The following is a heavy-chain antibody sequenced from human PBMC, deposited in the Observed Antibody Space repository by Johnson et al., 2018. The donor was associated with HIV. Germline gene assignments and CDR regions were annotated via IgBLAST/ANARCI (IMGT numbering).Heavy chain of an antibody. V-gene: IGHV3-33*08. CDR3: ASCESGYPIYDAFDI. J-gene: IGHJ3*02. CDR2: IWYDGNNK. Sequence: QVQLVESGGGLVKPGGSLRLSCAASGFTFSNAWMSWVRQAPGKGLEWVAVIWYDGNNKYYADSVKGRFTISRDNSKNTLYLQMNSLRAEDTAVYYCASCESGYPIYDAFDIWGQGTMVTVSS. D-gene: IGHD3-3*01. CDR1: GFTFSNAW.